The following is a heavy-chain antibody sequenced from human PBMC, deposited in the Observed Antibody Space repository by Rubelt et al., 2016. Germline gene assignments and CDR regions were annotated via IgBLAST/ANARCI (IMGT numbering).Heavy chain of an antibody. D-gene: IGHD5-24*01. CDR1: GGSLSSTSDY. CDR3: SIGRVGNYYMDV. V-gene: IGHV4-39*01. Sequence: QLLLQESGPGLAKPSETLSLTCTVSGGSLSSTSDYWGWIRQPPGKGLEGNGAFFYGRGTDYNPTPKGRVTISAGTSRNQFSLRMSSVLAADTAVYSCSIGRVGNYYMDVWGKGATVTVSS. CDR2: FFYGRGT. J-gene: IGHJ6*03.